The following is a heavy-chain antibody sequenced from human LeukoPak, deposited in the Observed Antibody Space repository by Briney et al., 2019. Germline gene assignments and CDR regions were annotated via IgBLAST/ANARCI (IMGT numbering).Heavy chain of an antibody. D-gene: IGHD5-24*01. Sequence: GGSLRLSCAASGFTFTSYGTSWVRQAPGKGLEWVSAISGSGGSTYYADSVKGRFTISRDNSKNTLYLQMNSLRAEDTAVYYCARGDGYNSYYFDYWGQGTLVTVSS. CDR2: ISGSGGST. V-gene: IGHV3-23*01. J-gene: IGHJ4*02. CDR1: GFTFTSYG. CDR3: ARGDGYNSYYFDY.